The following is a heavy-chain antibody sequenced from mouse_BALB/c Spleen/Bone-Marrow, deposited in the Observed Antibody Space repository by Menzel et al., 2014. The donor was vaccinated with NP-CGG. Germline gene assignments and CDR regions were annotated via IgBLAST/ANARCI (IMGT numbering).Heavy chain of an antibody. V-gene: IGHV5-4*02. CDR2: ISDGGSYT. D-gene: IGHD4-1*01. CDR1: GFTFSDYY. J-gene: IGHJ2*01. CDR3: AARRGLGYYYDY. Sequence: EVMLVESGGGLVKPGGSLKLSCAASGFTFSDYYMHWVRQTPEKRLEWVATISDGGSYTYFPDSVKGRFTISRDNAKNNLYLQMRSLKSEDTAMYYCAARRGLGYYYDYWGQGTILTVSS.